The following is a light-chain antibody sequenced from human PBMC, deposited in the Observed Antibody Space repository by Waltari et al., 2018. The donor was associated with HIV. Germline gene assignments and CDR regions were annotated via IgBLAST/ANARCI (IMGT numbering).Light chain of an antibody. CDR1: NIGGKL. V-gene: IGLV3-21*04. CDR3: QVWVDSRDVAVI. J-gene: IGLJ2*01. Sequence: SYALTQPPSVSVAPGNTARITCGGDNIGGKLVHWYQQKPGQAPVLVICDVSDRPPGIPERFSGSNSGNTATLTISRVEGGDEADYYCQVWVDSRDVAVIFGGGTKLTVL. CDR2: DVS.